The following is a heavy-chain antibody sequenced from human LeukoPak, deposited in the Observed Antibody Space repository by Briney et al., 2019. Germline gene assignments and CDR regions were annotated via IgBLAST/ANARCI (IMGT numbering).Heavy chain of an antibody. CDR2: IYYSGST. CDR3: AGNPYYYDSSGYYSA. CDR1: GGSISSSSYY. Sequence: SETLSLTCTVSGGSISSSSYYWGWIRQPPGKGLEWIGSIYYSGSTYYNPSLKSRVTISVDTSKNQFSLKLSSVTAADTAVYYCAGNPYYYDSSGYYSAWGQGTLVTVSS. D-gene: IGHD3-22*01. V-gene: IGHV4-39*07. J-gene: IGHJ5*02.